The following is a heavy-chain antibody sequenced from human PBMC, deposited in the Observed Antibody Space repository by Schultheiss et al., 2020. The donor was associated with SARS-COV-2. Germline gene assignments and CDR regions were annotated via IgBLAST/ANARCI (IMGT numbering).Heavy chain of an antibody. Sequence: GGSLRLSCAASGFTFSRYAMHWVRQAPGKGLEWVAVISYDGNNKYYADSVKGRFTISRDNSKNTLYLQMNSLRAEDTAVYYCARDDYGDYRYYYYGMDVWGQGTTVTVSS. J-gene: IGHJ6*02. CDR2: ISYDGNNK. V-gene: IGHV3-30-3*01. CDR3: ARDDYGDYRYYYYGMDV. D-gene: IGHD4-17*01. CDR1: GFTFSRYA.